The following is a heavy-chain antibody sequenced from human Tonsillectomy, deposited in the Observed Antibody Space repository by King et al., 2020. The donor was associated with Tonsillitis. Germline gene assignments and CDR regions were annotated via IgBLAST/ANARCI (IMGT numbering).Heavy chain of an antibody. CDR2: LYSSGTI. Sequence: QLQESGPGVVKPSETLSLTCTVSGGSISSGYHFWAWIRQPPGKGLEWIGYLYSSGTIFYNPSLKSRITISGGTSGNRFSLKLSSLTAADTAVYFCARYFSGSFDYWGQGALVTVSS. CDR1: GGSISSGYHF. V-gene: IGHV4-39*01. CDR3: ARYFSGSFDY. D-gene: IGHD1-26*01. J-gene: IGHJ4*02.